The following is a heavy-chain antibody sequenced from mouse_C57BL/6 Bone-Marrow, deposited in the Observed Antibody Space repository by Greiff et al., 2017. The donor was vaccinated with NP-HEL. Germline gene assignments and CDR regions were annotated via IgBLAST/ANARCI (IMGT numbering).Heavy chain of an antibody. J-gene: IGHJ2*01. CDR3: VRQGTTVGYCDD. Sequence: EVKVIESGGGLVQPKGSLKLSCAASGFSFNTYAMNWVRQAPGKGLEWVARIRSKSNNYATYYADSVKDRFTISRDESESMLYLQMNSLKTEDTAMYYCVRQGTTVGYCDDGGQGTTLTVSS. CDR1: GFSFNTYA. D-gene: IGHD1-1*01. V-gene: IGHV10-1*01. CDR2: IRSKSNNYAT.